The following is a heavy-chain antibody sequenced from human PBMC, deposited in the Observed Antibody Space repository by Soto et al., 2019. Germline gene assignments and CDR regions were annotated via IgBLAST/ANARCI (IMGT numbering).Heavy chain of an antibody. CDR3: ARANDYGAK. V-gene: IGHV1-18*01. CDR2: ISGYNGNT. D-gene: IGHD4-17*01. J-gene: IGHJ4*02. Sequence: ASVKVSFKASGYIFDKYGISWVRQAPGQGLEWLGWISGYNGNTNYAQKFQGRVSMTTDTSTSTAYMELRSLRSDDTAVYYCARANDYGAKWGQGNLVTFSS. CDR1: GYIFDKYG.